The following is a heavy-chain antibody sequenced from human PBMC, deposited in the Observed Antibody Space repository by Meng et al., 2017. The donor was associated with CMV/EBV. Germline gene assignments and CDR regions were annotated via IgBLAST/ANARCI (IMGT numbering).Heavy chain of an antibody. J-gene: IGHJ4*02. V-gene: IGHV2-26*01. CDR2: IFSNDEK. CDR1: GFSLSNARMG. Sequence: SGPTLVKPTETLTLTCTVSGFSLSNARMGVSWIRPPPGKALEWLAHIFSNDEKSYSTALKSRLTISKDTSKSQVVLTMTNMDPVDTATYYCARTVQLLGYSGYDRQFDYWGQGTLVTVSS. D-gene: IGHD5-12*01. CDR3: ARTVQLLGYSGYDRQFDY.